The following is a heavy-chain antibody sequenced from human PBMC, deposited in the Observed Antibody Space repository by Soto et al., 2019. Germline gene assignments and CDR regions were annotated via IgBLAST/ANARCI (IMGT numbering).Heavy chain of an antibody. D-gene: IGHD6-19*01. V-gene: IGHV1-8*02. Sequence: ASVKVSCKASGYTFTSYGISWVRQAPGQGLEWMGWISAYSGNTGYAQKFQGRVTMTRNTSISTAYMELSSLRSEDTAVYYCARVMGAVAGNVCYAFDIWGQGTMVTVSS. CDR2: ISAYSGNT. CDR1: GYTFTSYG. J-gene: IGHJ3*02. CDR3: ARVMGAVAGNVCYAFDI.